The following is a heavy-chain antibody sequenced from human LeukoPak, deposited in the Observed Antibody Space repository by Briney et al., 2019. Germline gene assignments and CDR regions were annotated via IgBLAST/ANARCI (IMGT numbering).Heavy chain of an antibody. CDR1: GGSIITNNW. CDR2: VHLNGAT. D-gene: IGHD1-26*01. J-gene: IGHJ4*02. CDR3: TRESGAFSPFGF. Sequence: PSETLSLTCGVSGGSIITNNWWSWVRQPPGKGLEWIGEVHLNGATNYNPSLESRVSMSIDKSKNQLSLKLSSVTAADTATYHCTRESGAFSPFGFWGQGTLVTVSS. V-gene: IGHV4-4*02.